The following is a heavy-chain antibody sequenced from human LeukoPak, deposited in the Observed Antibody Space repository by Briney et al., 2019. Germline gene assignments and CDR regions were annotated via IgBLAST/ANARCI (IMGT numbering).Heavy chain of an antibody. J-gene: IGHJ4*02. CDR3: SRVARIPTVDY. CDR2: ISGSGGST. CDR1: GFTFSSYA. Sequence: GGSLRLSCAASGFTFSSYAMSWVRQAPGKGLEWVSAISGSGGSTYYADSVKGRFTISRDNSKNTLYLQMNSLRAGDTAVYYCSRVARIPTVDYWGQGTLVTVSS. V-gene: IGHV3-23*01. D-gene: IGHD2-2*02.